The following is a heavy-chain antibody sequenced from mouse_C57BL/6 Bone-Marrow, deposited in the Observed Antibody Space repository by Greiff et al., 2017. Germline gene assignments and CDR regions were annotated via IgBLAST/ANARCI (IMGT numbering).Heavy chain of an antibody. Sequence: DVMLVESGGGLVKPGGSLKLSCAASGFTFSDYGMHWVRQAPEKGLEWVAYISSGSSNIYYAATVKGRFTISRDTARNTLYLQMTRLRSEDTAMYYCARERWFPFAYWGQGGGVTVSA. V-gene: IGHV5-17*01. J-gene: IGHJ3*01. D-gene: IGHD2-3*01. CDR2: ISSGSSNI. CDR1: GFTFSDYG. CDR3: ARERWFPFAY.